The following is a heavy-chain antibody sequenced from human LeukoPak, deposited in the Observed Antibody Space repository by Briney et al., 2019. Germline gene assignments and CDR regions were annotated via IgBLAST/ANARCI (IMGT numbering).Heavy chain of an antibody. Sequence: PGGSLRLSCAASGFTLNDYYMSWIRQAPGKGLEWVSDIGGSDGIISYGDSVKGRFTISRDFAKNSLFLQMNSLRADDTAVYYCAREIVAGTFDRWGQGTLVTASS. CDR1: GFTLNDYY. V-gene: IGHV3-11*01. CDR2: IGGSDGII. CDR3: AREIVAGTFDR. D-gene: IGHD6-19*01. J-gene: IGHJ4*02.